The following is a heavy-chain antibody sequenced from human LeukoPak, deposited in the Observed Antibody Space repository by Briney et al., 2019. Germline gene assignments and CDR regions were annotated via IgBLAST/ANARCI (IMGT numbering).Heavy chain of an antibody. CDR1: GYTFTSYY. CDR2: INPSGGST. D-gene: IGHD5-18*01. V-gene: IGHV1-46*01. Sequence: ASVNVSCTASGYTFTSYYMHWVRQAPGQGLEWMGIINPSGGSTSYAQKFQGRVTMTRDTSTSTVYMELSSLRSEDTAVYYCARVAPEGEDTAMGGYYFDYWGQGTLVTVSS. J-gene: IGHJ4*02. CDR3: ARVAPEGEDTAMGGYYFDY.